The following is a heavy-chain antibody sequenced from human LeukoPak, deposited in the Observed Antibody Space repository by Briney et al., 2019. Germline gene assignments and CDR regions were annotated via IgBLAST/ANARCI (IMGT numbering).Heavy chain of an antibody. CDR1: GFTFSNYW. CDR3: AREHMYYYDSSGYGG. Sequence: GGSLRLSCEASGFTFSNYWMNWVRQAPGKGLEWVANMKQDGSEKYYVDSVKGRFTISRDNAQNSLFLQMNSPRAEDTAVYYCAREHMYYYDSSGYGGWGQGTLVTVSS. CDR2: MKQDGSEK. D-gene: IGHD3-22*01. V-gene: IGHV3-7*01. J-gene: IGHJ4*02.